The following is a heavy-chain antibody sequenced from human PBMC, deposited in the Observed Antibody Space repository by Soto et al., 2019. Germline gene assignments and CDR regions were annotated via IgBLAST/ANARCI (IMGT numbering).Heavy chain of an antibody. D-gene: IGHD3-3*01. Sequence: GASVKVSCKASGYTFTSYYMHWVRQAPGQGLEWMGIINPSGGSTSYAQKFQGRVTMTRDTSTSTVYMELSSLRSEDTAVYYCAGPFGVVNMSVYYYGMDVWGQGTTVTVSS. J-gene: IGHJ6*02. CDR2: INPSGGST. V-gene: IGHV1-46*01. CDR3: AGPFGVVNMSVYYYGMDV. CDR1: GYTFTSYY.